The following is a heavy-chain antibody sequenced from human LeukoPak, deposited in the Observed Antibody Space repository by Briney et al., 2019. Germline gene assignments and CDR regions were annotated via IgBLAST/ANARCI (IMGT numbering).Heavy chain of an antibody. CDR2: IGTAGDT. V-gene: IGHV3-13*01. D-gene: IGHD4-17*01. CDR1: GFTFDDYA. Sequence: GGSLRLPCAASGFTFDDYAMHWVRQAPGKALEWVSAIGTAGDTYYPGSVKGRFTMSRENAKNSLYPQMNSLRAGDTAVYYCARELRSVTSGYYYYGMDVWGQGTTVTVSS. J-gene: IGHJ6*02. CDR3: ARELRSVTSGYYYYGMDV.